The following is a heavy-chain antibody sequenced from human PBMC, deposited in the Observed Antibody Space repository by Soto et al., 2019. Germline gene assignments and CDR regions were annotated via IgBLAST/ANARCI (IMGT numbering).Heavy chain of an antibody. V-gene: IGHV4-59*08. D-gene: IGHD6-19*01. CDR3: ARGSGWPSYFDY. Sequence: QVQLQESGPGLVKPSETLSLTCTVSGGSISSYYWSWIRQPPRKGLEWIGYIYYSGSTNYNPSLKSGVTISVDTSKNQFSLKLSSVTAADTAMYYCARGSGWPSYFDYWCQGTLVTVSS. CDR1: GGSISSYY. J-gene: IGHJ4*02. CDR2: IYYSGST.